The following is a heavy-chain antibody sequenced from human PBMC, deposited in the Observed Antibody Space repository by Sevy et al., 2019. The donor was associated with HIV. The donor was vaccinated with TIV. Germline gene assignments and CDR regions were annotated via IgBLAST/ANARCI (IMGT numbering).Heavy chain of an antibody. J-gene: IGHJ4*02. CDR1: GFTFSSYS. V-gene: IGHV3-21*01. D-gene: IGHD3-22*01. CDR3: ARDTTYYYDSSGQYYFDY. CDR2: ISSSSSYI. Sequence: GGSLRLSCAASGFTFSSYSMNWVRQAPGKGLEWVSSISSSSSYIYYADSVKGRFTISRDNAKNSLYLQMNSLRAEDXAVYYCARDTTYYYDSSGQYYFDYWGQGTLVTVSS.